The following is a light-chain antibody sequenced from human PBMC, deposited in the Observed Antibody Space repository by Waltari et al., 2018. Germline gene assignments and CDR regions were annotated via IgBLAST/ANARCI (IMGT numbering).Light chain of an antibody. V-gene: IGKV2-30*02. CDR1: QSLVHSDGNTY. CDR2: KIS. CDR3: MQGTHWPRT. Sequence: DVVMTQSPLSLPVTLGQPASISCRSSQSLVHSDGNTYLNWFQQRPGQSQRRLIYKISRGESGVPDRFSGRGSGTDFTLKISRVEAEDIGVYYCMQGTHWPRTFGQGSKVEI. J-gene: IGKJ1*01.